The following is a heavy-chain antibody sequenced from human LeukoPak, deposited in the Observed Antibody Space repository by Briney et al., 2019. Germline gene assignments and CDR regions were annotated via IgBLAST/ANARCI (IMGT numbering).Heavy chain of an antibody. Sequence: PSETLSLTCTVSGYSISSSYWSWIRQPAGKGLEWIGRFYTSGSANYNPSLKSRVSMSVDTSKNQLSLKLTSVAAADTAVYYCARTGSTVTMLYPFDHWGQGTLVTVSS. CDR3: ARTGSTVTMLYPFDH. V-gene: IGHV4-4*07. CDR2: FYTSGSA. CDR1: GYSISSSY. D-gene: IGHD4-17*01. J-gene: IGHJ4*02.